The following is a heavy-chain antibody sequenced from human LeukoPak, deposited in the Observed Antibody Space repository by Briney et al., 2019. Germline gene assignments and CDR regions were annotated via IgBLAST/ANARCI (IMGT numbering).Heavy chain of an antibody. CDR1: GYTLTGYY. J-gene: IGHJ4*02. V-gene: IGHV1-2*02. CDR2: INPNSGGT. Sequence: GASVKVSCKASGYTLTGYYMHWVRQAPGQGLEWMGWINPNSGGTNYAQKFQGRVTMTRDTSISTAYMELSRLRSDDTAVYYCARSMIRYCSSTSCSLGYWGQGTLVTVSS. D-gene: IGHD2-2*01. CDR3: ARSMIRYCSSTSCSLGY.